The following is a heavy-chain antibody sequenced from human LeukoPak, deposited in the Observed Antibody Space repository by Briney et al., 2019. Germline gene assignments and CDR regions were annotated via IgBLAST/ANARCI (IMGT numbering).Heavy chain of an antibody. V-gene: IGHV4-38-2*01. CDR1: GFTFSSYA. D-gene: IGHD3-10*01. CDR3: ASYYGSGSPYGQYYFDY. Sequence: GSLRLSCAASGFTFSSYAMSWVRQTPGKGLEWTGSIYYSGSTYYNPSLKSRVTISVDTSKNQFSLKLSSVTAADTAVYYCASYYGSGSPYGQYYFDYWGQGTLVTVSS. CDR2: IYYSGST. J-gene: IGHJ4*02.